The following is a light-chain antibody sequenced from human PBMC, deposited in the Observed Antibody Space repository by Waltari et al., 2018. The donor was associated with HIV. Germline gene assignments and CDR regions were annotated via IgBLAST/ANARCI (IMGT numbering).Light chain of an antibody. Sequence: QSALTQPPSVSGSPGQSVTISYIGTSSDIGSFDHVSWFQQPPGSAPKLLIFGVSNRPSGVPDRFSGSKSGNTASLTISGLQAEDEADYYCSSYRSSITLLFGGGTKLTVL. CDR3: SSYRSSITLL. J-gene: IGLJ3*02. CDR2: GVS. V-gene: IGLV2-18*02. CDR1: SSDIGSFDH.